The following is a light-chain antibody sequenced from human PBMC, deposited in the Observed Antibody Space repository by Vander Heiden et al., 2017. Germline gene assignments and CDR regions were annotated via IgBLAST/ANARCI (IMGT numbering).Light chain of an antibody. CDR2: GNS. V-gene: IGLV1-40*01. CDR3: QSYDSSLSVVV. CDR1: SSNIRAGYD. J-gene: IGLJ2*01. Sequence: QPVLPPPASVSGAPGQSVTISCTRSSSNIRAGYDVHWYQQLPGTAPKLLIYGNSNRPSGVPDRFSGSKSGTSASLAITGLQAEDEADYYCQSYDSSLSVVVFGGGTKLTVL.